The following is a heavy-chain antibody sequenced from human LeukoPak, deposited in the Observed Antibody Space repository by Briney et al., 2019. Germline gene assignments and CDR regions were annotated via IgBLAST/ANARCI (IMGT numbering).Heavy chain of an antibody. V-gene: IGHV1-69*04. J-gene: IGHJ6*03. CDR1: GGTFSSYT. CDR2: IIPILGIA. CDR3: ARDNYYDYYYMDV. Sequence: ASVEVSGKASGGTFSSYTSSWVRQAPGQGLEWIGRIIPILGIANYAQKFQGRGTITADKSTSTAYMELSSLRSEDTAVYYCARDNYYDYYYMDVWGKGTTVTVSS.